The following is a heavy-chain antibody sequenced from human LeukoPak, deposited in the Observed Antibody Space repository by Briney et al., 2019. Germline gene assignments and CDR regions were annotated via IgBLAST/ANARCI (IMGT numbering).Heavy chain of an antibody. J-gene: IGHJ4*02. D-gene: IGHD3-16*01. CDR2: INPNSGGT. CDR1: GYTFTGYY. Sequence: ASVKVSCKASGYTFTGYYMHWVRQAPGQGLEWTGWINPNSGGTNYAQKFQGRVTMTRDTSISTAYMELSRLRSDDTAVYYCARVDGTFAYFDYWGQGTLVTVSS. V-gene: IGHV1-2*02. CDR3: ARVDGTFAYFDY.